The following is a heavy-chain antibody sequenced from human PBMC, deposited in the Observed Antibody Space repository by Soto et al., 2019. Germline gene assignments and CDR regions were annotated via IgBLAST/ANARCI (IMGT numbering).Heavy chain of an antibody. V-gene: IGHV3-30-3*01. CDR1: GFTFSTYA. D-gene: IGHD3-22*01. J-gene: IGHJ4*02. CDR3: ARDTAERYYDSSGYTLDY. CDR2: ISYGGSIK. Sequence: SGGSLRLSCAASGFTFSTYAMHWVRQAPGKGLEWVAIISYGGSIKYYADSVKGRFTISRDISKNTLYLQMNSLRVEDTTVYYCARDTAERYYDSSGYTLDYWGQGTLVT.